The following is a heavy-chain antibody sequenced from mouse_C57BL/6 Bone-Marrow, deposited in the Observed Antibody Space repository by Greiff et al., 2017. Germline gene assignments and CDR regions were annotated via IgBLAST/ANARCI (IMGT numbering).Heavy chain of an antibody. CDR3: ARGGVTTVVATDGYFDV. CDR1: GYTFTSYW. CDR2: IHPNSGST. J-gene: IGHJ1*03. V-gene: IGHV1-64*01. D-gene: IGHD1-1*01. Sequence: QVQLQQPGAELVKPGASVKLSCKASGYTFTSYWMHWVKQRPGQGLEWIGMIHPNSGSTNYNEKFKSKATLTVDKSSSTAEMQRSSRTSEDSEVYYCARGGVTTVVATDGYFDVWGTGTTVTVAS.